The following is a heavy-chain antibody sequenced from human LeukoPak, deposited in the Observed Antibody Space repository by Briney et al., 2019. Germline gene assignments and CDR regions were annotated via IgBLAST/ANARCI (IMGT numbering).Heavy chain of an antibody. J-gene: IGHJ4*02. CDR2: IIPIFGTA. Sequence: SVKVSCKASGGTFSSYAISWVRQAPGQGLEWMGGIIPIFGTANYAQKFQGRVTITTDEATSTAYMELSSLRSEDTAVYYCSRDPRHDCSSTSCYIWGQGTLVTVSS. D-gene: IGHD2-2*02. CDR1: GGTFSSYA. CDR3: SRDPRHDCSSTSCYI. V-gene: IGHV1-69*05.